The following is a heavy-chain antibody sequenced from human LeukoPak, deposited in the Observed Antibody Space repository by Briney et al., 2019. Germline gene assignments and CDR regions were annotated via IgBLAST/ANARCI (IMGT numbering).Heavy chain of an antibody. J-gene: IGHJ4*02. D-gene: IGHD3-10*01. CDR1: GGSISSHY. CDR3: AREAEGSGSYYDY. CDR2: IYYSGST. Sequence: SETLSLTCTVSGGSISSHYWSWIRQPPGKGLEWIGYIYYSGSTNYNPSLKSRVTISVDTSKNQFSLKLSSVTAADTAVYYCAREAEGSGSYYDYWGQGTLVTVSS. V-gene: IGHV4-59*11.